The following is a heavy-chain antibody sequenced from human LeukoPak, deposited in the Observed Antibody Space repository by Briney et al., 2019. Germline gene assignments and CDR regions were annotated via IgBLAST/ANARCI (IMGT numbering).Heavy chain of an antibody. Sequence: GTSLRLSCAVSGLILSSYGVHWVRQAPGKGLEWVAVIWYDGTNIYYGDSVKGRFSISRDNSKNTVYLQMDSLRAEDTAVYYCARDAGGAFGNYVNYFDYWGQGTLVTVSS. CDR3: ARDAGGAFGNYVNYFDY. V-gene: IGHV3-33*01. D-gene: IGHD4-11*01. CDR2: IWYDGTNI. J-gene: IGHJ4*02. CDR1: GLILSSYG.